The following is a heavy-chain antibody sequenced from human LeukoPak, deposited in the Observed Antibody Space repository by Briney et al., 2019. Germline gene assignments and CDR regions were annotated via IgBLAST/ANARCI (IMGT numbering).Heavy chain of an antibody. CDR2: INTVTGNP. CDR1: GYTFTGYA. CDR3: ARDLMIRGVAYYYGMDV. J-gene: IGHJ6*02. V-gene: IGHV7-4-1*02. D-gene: IGHD3-10*01. Sequence: ASVKVSCKASGYTFTGYAMNWVRQAPGQGLEWMGWINTVTGNPTYAQGFTGRFVFSLDTSVSTAYLQISSLKAEDTAVYYCARDLMIRGVAYYYGMDVWGQGTTVTVSS.